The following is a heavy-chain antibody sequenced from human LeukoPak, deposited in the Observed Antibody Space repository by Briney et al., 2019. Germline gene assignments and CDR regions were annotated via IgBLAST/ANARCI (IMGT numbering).Heavy chain of an antibody. J-gene: IGHJ4*02. CDR2: ISYDGSDK. D-gene: IGHD6-13*01. Sequence: GGSLRLSCAASGFTFSTYGMHWVRQAPGKGLEWLAVISYDGSDKYYADSVKGRFTISRDNSKNTLYLQMNSLRAEDTAVYYCARERVGSSWYFDHWGQGTLVTVSS. CDR3: ARERVGSSWYFDH. CDR1: GFTFSTYG. V-gene: IGHV3-30*03.